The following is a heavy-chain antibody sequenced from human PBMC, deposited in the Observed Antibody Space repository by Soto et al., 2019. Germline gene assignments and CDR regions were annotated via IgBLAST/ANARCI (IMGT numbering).Heavy chain of an antibody. CDR3: ARDHVRGVTGLYYYGMDV. V-gene: IGHV4-31*03. J-gene: IGHJ6*02. CDR2: IYYSGST. CDR1: CGSISSGGYF. D-gene: IGHD3-10*01. Sequence: PSETLSLTCTVSCGSISSGGYFWSWIRQHPGKGLEWIGYIYYSGSTYHNPSLKSRVTISVDTSKNQFSLKLSSVTAADTAVYYCARDHVRGVTGLYYYGMDVRGQGTTVP.